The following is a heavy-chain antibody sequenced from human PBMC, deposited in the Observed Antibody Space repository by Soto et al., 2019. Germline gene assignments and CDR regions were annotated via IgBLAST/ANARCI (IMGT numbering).Heavy chain of an antibody. CDR3: ARAHHSTVTTLNRSYYYYYGMHV. Sequence: SETLSLTCTVSGGSISSGGYYWSWIRQHPGKGLEWIGYIYYSGSTYYNPSLKSRVTISVDTSKNQFSLKLSSVTAADTAVYYCARAHHSTVTTLNRSYYYYYGMHVSGPATTVTVSS. J-gene: IGHJ6*02. V-gene: IGHV4-31*03. CDR2: IYYSGST. D-gene: IGHD4-17*01. CDR1: GGSISSGGYY.